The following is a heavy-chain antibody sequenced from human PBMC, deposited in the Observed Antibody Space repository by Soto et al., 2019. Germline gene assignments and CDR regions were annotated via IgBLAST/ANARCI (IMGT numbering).Heavy chain of an antibody. Sequence: GGSLRLSCAASGFTFSNAWMSWVRQAPGKGLEWVGRIKSKTDGGTTDYAAPVKGRFTISRDNAKNTLYLQMNSLKAEDTAVYYCARTVGAPDYWGQGTLVTVSS. D-gene: IGHD1-26*01. CDR3: ARTVGAPDY. J-gene: IGHJ4*02. CDR2: IKSKTDGGTT. V-gene: IGHV3-15*01. CDR1: GFTFSNAW.